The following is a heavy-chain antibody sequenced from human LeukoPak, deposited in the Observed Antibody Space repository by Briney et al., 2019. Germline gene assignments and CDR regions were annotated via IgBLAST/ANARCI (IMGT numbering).Heavy chain of an antibody. CDR1: GFTFSDYW. D-gene: IGHD1-26*01. Sequence: GGSLRLSCRTSGFTFSDYWMHWVRQIPGKGLLWVTRINGDGTYTNYAGSVRGRFTISRDNAKNTVYLQMKSLRVDDTAVYYCTRDAKWEVNDYWGQGALVTVSS. CDR3: TRDAKWEVNDY. V-gene: IGHV3-74*01. CDR2: INGDGTYT. J-gene: IGHJ4*02.